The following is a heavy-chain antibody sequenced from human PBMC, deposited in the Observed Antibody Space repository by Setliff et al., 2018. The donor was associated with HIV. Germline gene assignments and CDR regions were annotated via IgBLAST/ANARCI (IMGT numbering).Heavy chain of an antibody. CDR3: ARSLREYSYGSPDY. CDR2: INAGTGNT. D-gene: IGHD5-18*01. CDR1: GFTFSSNY. J-gene: IGHJ4*02. V-gene: IGHV1-3*01. Sequence: ASVKVSCKASGFTFSSNYMHWVRQAPGQRLEWMGWINAGTGNTKYSQKFQDRVTISRDIHANTAYMELSSLRSEDTAIYYCARSLREYSYGSPDYWGPGTLVTVSS.